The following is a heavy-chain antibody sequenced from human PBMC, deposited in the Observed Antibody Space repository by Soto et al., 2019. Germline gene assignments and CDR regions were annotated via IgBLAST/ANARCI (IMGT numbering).Heavy chain of an antibody. V-gene: IGHV4-39*02. CDR2: IYYSGGT. CDR3: AREGPPIRAHDPPEDFQR. Sequence: QLQLQESGPGLVKPSETLSLTCTVSGDSISTRSNDWGWIRQPPGKGLEWIGSIYYSGGTYYNPYLKSRVTISVDTSKNQYSVRLSSVTAADTAVYYCAREGPPIRAHDPPEDFQRWGQGTLVTVSS. J-gene: IGHJ1*01. CDR1: GDSISTRSND. D-gene: IGHD1-1*01.